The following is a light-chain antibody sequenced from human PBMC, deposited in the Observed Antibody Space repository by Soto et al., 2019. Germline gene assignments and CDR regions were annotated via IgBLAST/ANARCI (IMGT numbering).Light chain of an antibody. CDR1: QSVSSN. CDR2: GAS. Sequence: EIVMTQSPATLSVSPGERATLSCRASQSVSSNLAWYQQKPGQAPRLLIYGASIRATGIPARFSGSGSGTEFTLTISSLQSEDFAGYYCQQYNNWPSLTFGGGTKVEIK. CDR3: QQYNNWPSLT. J-gene: IGKJ4*01. V-gene: IGKV3D-15*01.